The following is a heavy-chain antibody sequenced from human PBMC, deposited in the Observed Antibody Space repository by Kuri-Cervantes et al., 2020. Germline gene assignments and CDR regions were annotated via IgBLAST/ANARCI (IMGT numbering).Heavy chain of an antibody. V-gene: IGHV3-7*01. CDR2: IKQDGSEK. D-gene: IGHD6-13*01. J-gene: IGHJ6*02. CDR1: GFTFSSYW. CDR3: ARSVRYSSSWLYYYYYGMDV. Sequence: GESLKISCAASGFTFSSYWMSWVRQAPGKGLEWVANIKQDGSEKYYVDSVKGRFTISRDNAKNSLYLQMISLRAEDTAVYYCARSVRYSSSWLYYYYYGMDVWGQGTTVTVSS.